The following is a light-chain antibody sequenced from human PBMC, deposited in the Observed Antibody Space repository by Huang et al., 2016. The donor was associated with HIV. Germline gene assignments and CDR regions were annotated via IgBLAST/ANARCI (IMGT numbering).Light chain of an antibody. V-gene: IGKV1-33*01. CDR1: QGIGTY. J-gene: IGKJ4*01. CDR2: AAS. Sequence: DIQMTQSPSSLSASVGDRLTITCQASQGIGTYLSWFQHKPGKAPNLLICAASNLEAWVPSRFSGSGSGTDFTFTISSLQPEDFATYYCQQYDNLPLTFGGGTKVEIK. CDR3: QQYDNLPLT.